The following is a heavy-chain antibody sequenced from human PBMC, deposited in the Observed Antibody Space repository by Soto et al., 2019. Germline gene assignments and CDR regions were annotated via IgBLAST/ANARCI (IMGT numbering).Heavy chain of an antibody. CDR2: IYYSGST. D-gene: IGHD3-22*01. J-gene: IGHJ4*02. Sequence: SETLSLTCTVSGGSISSYYWSWIRQPPGKGLEWIGYIYYSGSTNYNPSLKSRVTISVDTSKNQFSLKLSSVTAADTAVYYCARRVINSSGYYYDDSWGQGTLVTVSS. V-gene: IGHV4-59*01. CDR1: GGSISSYY. CDR3: ARRVINSSGYYYDDS.